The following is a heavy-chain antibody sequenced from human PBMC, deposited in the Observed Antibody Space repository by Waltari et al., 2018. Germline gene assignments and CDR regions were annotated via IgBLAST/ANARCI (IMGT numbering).Heavy chain of an antibody. CDR2: SYTSGST. D-gene: IGHD6-19*01. CDR3: ARVPAWTGWYGLKG. J-gene: IGHJ4*02. Sequence: QVQLQESGPGLVKPSETLSLTCTVSGGSISSYYWSWIRQPAGKGLEWIGRSYTSGSTNYNPSLKSRVTRSVETSKNQFSLKLSAVTAADTAVYYCARVPAWTGWYGLKGWGQGTLVTVSS. CDR1: GGSISSYY. V-gene: IGHV4-4*07.